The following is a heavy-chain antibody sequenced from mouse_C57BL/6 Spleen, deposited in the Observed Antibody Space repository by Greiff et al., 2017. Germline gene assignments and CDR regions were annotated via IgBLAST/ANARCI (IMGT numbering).Heavy chain of an antibody. Sequence: VQLQQSGPELVKPGASVKISCKASGYAFSSSWMNWVKQRPGKGLEWIGRIYPGDGDTKYNGKFKGKATLTADKSSSTAYMQLSSLTSEDSAVYFCARWGPSYFDYWGQGTTLTVSS. CDR3: ARWGPSYFDY. CDR2: IYPGDGDT. CDR1: GYAFSSSW. J-gene: IGHJ2*01. V-gene: IGHV1-82*01.